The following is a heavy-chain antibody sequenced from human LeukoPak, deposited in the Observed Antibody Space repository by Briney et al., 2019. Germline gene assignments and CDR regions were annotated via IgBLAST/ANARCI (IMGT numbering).Heavy chain of an antibody. V-gene: IGHV1-46*01. CDR1: GYTFTSYY. J-gene: IGHJ4*02. D-gene: IGHD3-22*01. CDR2: INPSGGST. CDR3: ATYDSSGYYGVDY. Sequence: ASVKASCKASGYTFTSYYMHWVRQAPGQGLEWMGIINPSGGSTSYAQKFQGRVTMTRDTSTSTVYMELSSLRSEDTAVYYCATYDSSGYYGVDYWGQGTLVTVSS.